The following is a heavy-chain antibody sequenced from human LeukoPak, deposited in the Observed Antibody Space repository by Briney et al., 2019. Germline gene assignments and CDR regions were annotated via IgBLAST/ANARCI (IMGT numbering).Heavy chain of an antibody. CDR2: ISSSGSTI. CDR1: GFTFSSYE. CDR3: ATSGTYRLDY. Sequence: GGPLRLSCAASGFTFSSYEMNWVRQAPGKGLEWVSYISSSGSTIYYADSVKGRFTISRDNAKNSLYLQMNSLRAEDTAVYYCATSGTYRLDYWGQGSLVTVSS. D-gene: IGHD1-26*01. V-gene: IGHV3-48*03. J-gene: IGHJ4*02.